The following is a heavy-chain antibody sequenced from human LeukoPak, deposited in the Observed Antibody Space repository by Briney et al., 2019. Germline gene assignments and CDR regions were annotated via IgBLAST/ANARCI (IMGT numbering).Heavy chain of an antibody. Sequence: GGSLRLSCAASGFTFSSYAMSWVRQAPGKGLEWVSAISGSGGSTYYADSVKGRFTISRDNSKNTLYLQMNSLRAEDTAVYYCAKDRGCPTIAVALYFDYWGQGTLVTVSS. CDR2: ISGSGGST. CDR1: GFTFSSYA. CDR3: AKDRGCPTIAVALYFDY. D-gene: IGHD6-19*01. V-gene: IGHV3-23*01. J-gene: IGHJ4*02.